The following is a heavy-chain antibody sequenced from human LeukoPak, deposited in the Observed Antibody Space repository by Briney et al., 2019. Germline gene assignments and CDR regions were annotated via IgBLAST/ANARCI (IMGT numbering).Heavy chain of an antibody. CDR1: GFTFSSYA. D-gene: IGHD5-12*01. Sequence: GGSLRLSCAASGFTFSSYAMNWVRQAPGKGLEWVSSISSSSSYIYYADSVKGRFTISRDNAKNSLYLQMNSLRAEDTAVYYCARVIVATITAYYYYYMDVWGKGTTVTISS. CDR2: ISSSSSYI. J-gene: IGHJ6*03. CDR3: ARVIVATITAYYYYYMDV. V-gene: IGHV3-21*01.